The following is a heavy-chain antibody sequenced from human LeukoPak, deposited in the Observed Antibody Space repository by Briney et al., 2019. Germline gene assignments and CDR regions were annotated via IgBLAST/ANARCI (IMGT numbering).Heavy chain of an antibody. CDR2: INPSGGST. CDR1: GYTFTSYY. Sequence: ASVKVSCKASGYTFTSYYMHWVRQAPGQGLEWMGIINPSGGSTSYAQKFQGRVTMTRDTSTSTVYMELSSLRSEDTAVYYCAGGYYYGSGSYYPRRLSYMDVWGKGTTVTISS. CDR3: AGGYYYGSGSYYPRRLSYMDV. V-gene: IGHV1-46*01. J-gene: IGHJ6*03. D-gene: IGHD3-10*01.